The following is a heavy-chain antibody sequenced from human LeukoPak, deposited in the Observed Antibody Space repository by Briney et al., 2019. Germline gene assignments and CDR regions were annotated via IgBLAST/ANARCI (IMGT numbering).Heavy chain of an antibody. J-gene: IGHJ5*02. CDR3: ARPLRVTMVRGAAFRASSDFDP. CDR2: INPNSGGT. CDR1: GYTFTGYY. Sequence: ASVKVSCKASGYTFTGYYMHWVRQAPGQGLEWMGWINPNSGGTNYAQKFQGRVTMTRDTSISAAYMELSRLRYDDTAVYYCARPLRVTMVRGAAFRASSDFDPWGQGTLVTVSS. V-gene: IGHV1-2*02. D-gene: IGHD3-10*01.